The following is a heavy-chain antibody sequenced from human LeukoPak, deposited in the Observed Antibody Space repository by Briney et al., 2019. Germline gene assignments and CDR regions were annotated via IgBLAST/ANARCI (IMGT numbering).Heavy chain of an antibody. CDR3: ARFRLGSDYYHMDV. Sequence: PSETLSLTCDVYGGSFISYYWSWIRQPPGKGLEWIGYIYYSGSTSYNPSLKSRVTISVDTSKNQFSLKLSSVTAADAAVYYCARFRLGSDYYHMDVWGKGTTVTVSS. V-gene: IGHV4-59*01. J-gene: IGHJ6*03. CDR2: IYYSGST. CDR1: GGSFISYY. D-gene: IGHD7-27*01.